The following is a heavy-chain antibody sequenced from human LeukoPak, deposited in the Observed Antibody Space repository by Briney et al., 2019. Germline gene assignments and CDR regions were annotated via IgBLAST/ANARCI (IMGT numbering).Heavy chain of an antibody. CDR3: ARGSIFFDY. D-gene: IGHD6-6*01. J-gene: IGHJ4*02. V-gene: IGHV4-59*01. CDR1: GGSISGYY. CDR2: IYYSGST. Sequence: SETLSLTCTVSGGSISGYYWGWIRQPPGKGLEWIGYIYYSGSTNYNPSLKSRVTISVDTSKNQFSLKLSSVTAADTAVYYCARGSIFFDYWGQGTLVTVSS.